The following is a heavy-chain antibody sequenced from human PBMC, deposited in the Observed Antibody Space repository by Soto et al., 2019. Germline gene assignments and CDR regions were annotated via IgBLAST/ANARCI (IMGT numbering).Heavy chain of an antibody. J-gene: IGHJ4*02. Sequence: QVQLVQSGAEVKKPGASVKVSCKASGYTFTSYDINWVRQATGQGLEWMGWMNPNSGNTGYAQKFQGRVTSTTNTSIRTAYMELSSLRSEDAAVYYWAREQSSSYYSSWGQGPRVTVSS. CDR1: GYTFTSYD. CDR2: MNPNSGNT. CDR3: AREQSSSYYSS. V-gene: IGHV1-8*01. D-gene: IGHD3-22*01.